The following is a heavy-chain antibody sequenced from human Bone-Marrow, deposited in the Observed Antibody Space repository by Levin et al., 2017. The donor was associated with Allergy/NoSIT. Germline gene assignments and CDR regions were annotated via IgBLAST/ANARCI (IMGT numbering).Heavy chain of an antibody. Sequence: GESLKISCAASGFTFSDYYMSWIRQAPGKGLEWVSYISSSGSTIYYADSVKGRFTISRDNAKNSLYLQMNSLRAEDTAVYYCATGSQNDYGGNWGTYYWGQGTLVTVSS. CDR1: GFTFSDYY. J-gene: IGHJ4*02. D-gene: IGHD4-23*01. CDR3: ATGSQNDYGGNWGTYY. V-gene: IGHV3-11*01. CDR2: ISSSGSTI.